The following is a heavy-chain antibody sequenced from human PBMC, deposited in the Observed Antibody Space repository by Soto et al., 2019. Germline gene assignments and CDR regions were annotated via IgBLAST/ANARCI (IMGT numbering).Heavy chain of an antibody. CDR1: GFTFSSYG. J-gene: IGHJ6*02. V-gene: IGHV3-33*01. Sequence: QVQLVESGGGVVQPGRSLRLSCAASGFTFSSYGMHWVRQAPGKGLEWVAVIWYDGSNKYYADSVKGRFTISRDNSKNRLLLQMDTLRAEETAVYYSARDMVLSYYGSGSYSAYYYYGMDVWGQGTTVTVS. D-gene: IGHD3-10*01. CDR2: IWYDGSNK. CDR3: ARDMVLSYYGSGSYSAYYYYGMDV.